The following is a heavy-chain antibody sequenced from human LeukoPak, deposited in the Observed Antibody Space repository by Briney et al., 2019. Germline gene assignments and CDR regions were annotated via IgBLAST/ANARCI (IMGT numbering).Heavy chain of an antibody. V-gene: IGHV4-34*01. J-gene: IGHJ4*02. D-gene: IGHD3-3*01. CDR2: INHSGST. CDR1: GGSFSGYY. CDR3: ASKYYDFWSGYYTYDY. Sequence: SETLSLSCAASGGSFSGYYWSWIRQPPGKGLEWIGEINHSGSTNYNPSLKSRGTISVDTSKNQFSLKLSSVTAADTAVYYCASKYYDFWSGYYTYDYWGQGTLVTVSS.